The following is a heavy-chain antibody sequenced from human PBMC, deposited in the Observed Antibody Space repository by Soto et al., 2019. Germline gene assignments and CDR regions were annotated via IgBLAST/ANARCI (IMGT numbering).Heavy chain of an antibody. CDR1: GYTFTSYG. V-gene: IGHV1-3*01. CDR2: INAGNGNT. J-gene: IGHJ5*02. Sequence: ASVKVSCKASGYTFTSYGISWVRQAPGQRLEWMGWINAGNGNTKYSQKFQGRVTITRDTSASTAYMELSSLRSEDTAVYYCARAGQQPSALDPWGQGTLVTVSS. CDR3: ARAGQQPSALDP. D-gene: IGHD6-13*01.